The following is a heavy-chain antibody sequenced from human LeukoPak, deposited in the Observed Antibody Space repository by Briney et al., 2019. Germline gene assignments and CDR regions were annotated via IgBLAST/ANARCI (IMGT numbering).Heavy chain of an antibody. CDR1: GGSISSGSYY. J-gene: IGHJ6*03. CDR3: ARFYYYYYYMDV. V-gene: IGHV4-61*02. Sequence: SETLSLTCTVSGGSISSGSYYWSWIRQPAGKGLEWIGRIYTSGSTNYNPSLKSRVTISVDTSKNQFSLELSSVTAADTAVYYCARFYYYYYYMDVWGKGTTVTVSS. CDR2: IYTSGST.